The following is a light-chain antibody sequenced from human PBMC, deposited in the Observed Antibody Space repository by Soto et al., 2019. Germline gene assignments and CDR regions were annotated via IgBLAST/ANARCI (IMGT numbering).Light chain of an antibody. CDR2: GVS. V-gene: IGKV3-20*01. CDR3: GQFVSSPPRT. CDR1: QSVGDTF. Sequence: EIVLTQSPGTLSLSPGEKATLSCRASQSVGDTFLSWYQQKPGLAPRLLIYGVSNRATGIPDRFSGSGSGTDFILTISRLEPEDFALYYCGQFVSSPPRTFGQGTKAEIK. J-gene: IGKJ1*01.